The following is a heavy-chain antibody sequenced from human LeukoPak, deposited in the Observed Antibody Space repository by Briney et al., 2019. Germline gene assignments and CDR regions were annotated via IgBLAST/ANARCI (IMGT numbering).Heavy chain of an antibody. CDR2: ISWNSGSI. CDR3: AKGSGERTRRGFDC. CDR1: GFTFYDYA. V-gene: IGHV3-9*03. Sequence: GGSLRLSCAASGFTFYDYAMHWVRQAPGKGLEWVSGISWNSGSIAYADSVKGRFTISRDNAKNSLYLQMNSLRAEDMALYYCAKGSGERTRRGFDCWGQGTLVTVSS. D-gene: IGHD1-1*01. J-gene: IGHJ4*02.